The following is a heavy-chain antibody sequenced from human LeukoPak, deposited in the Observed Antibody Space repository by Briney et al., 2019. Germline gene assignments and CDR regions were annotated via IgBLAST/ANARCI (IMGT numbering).Heavy chain of an antibody. CDR1: GFTFRSYA. J-gene: IGHJ3*02. V-gene: IGHV3-23*01. D-gene: IGHD6-19*01. Sequence: GGSLRLSCAASGFTFRSYAMGWVRQAPGKGLEWVASISSYDQNRNYADSVKGRFTISRDNSKNTLYLQMNSLRAEDTAVYYCAKDMSSGWYDDAFDIWGQGTMVTVSS. CDR3: AKDMSSGWYDDAFDI. CDR2: ISSYDQNR.